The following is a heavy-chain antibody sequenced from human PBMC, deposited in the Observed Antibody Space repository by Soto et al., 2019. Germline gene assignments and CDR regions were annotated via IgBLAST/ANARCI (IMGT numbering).Heavy chain of an antibody. Sequence: GGSLRLSCAASGFTFSNAWMSWVRQAPGKGLEWVGRIKSKTDGGTTDYAAPVKGRFTISRDDSKNTLYLQMNSLKTEDTAVYYCAKAVGGDSSGYYLGEFVPSYYYGMDVWGQGTTVTVSS. D-gene: IGHD3-22*01. J-gene: IGHJ6*02. V-gene: IGHV3-15*01. CDR1: GFTFSNAW. CDR2: IKSKTDGGTT. CDR3: AKAVGGDSSGYYLGEFVPSYYYGMDV.